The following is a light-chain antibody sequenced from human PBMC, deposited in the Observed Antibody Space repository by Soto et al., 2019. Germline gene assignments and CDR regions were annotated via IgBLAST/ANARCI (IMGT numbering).Light chain of an antibody. CDR3: CSYAGSYVV. J-gene: IGLJ2*01. CDR1: SSDIGAYNY. Sequence: QSALTQPRSVSGSPGQSVTISCTGTSSDIGAYNYVSWYQQFPGRAPKLMIYDVNERPSGVPGRFSGSKSGNTASLTISGLQTEDEADYYCCSYAGSYVVFGGGTKLTVL. CDR2: DVN. V-gene: IGLV2-11*01.